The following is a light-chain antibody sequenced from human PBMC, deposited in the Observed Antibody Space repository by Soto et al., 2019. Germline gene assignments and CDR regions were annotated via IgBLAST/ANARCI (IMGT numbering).Light chain of an antibody. J-gene: IGLJ3*02. V-gene: IGLV1-44*01. Sequence: QSVLTQPPSASGTPGQRVTISCSGARSNIGSNTVNWYQQVPGTAPKLLIYSNNQRPSGVPDRFSGSKSGTSASLAISGLQSKDEANYYCAGWDDSLNGPVFGGGTKVTVL. CDR2: SNN. CDR1: RSNIGSNT. CDR3: AGWDDSLNGPV.